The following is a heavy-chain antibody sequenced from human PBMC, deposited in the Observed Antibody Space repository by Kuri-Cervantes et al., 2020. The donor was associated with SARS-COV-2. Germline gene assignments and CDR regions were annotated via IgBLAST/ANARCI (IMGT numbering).Heavy chain of an antibody. CDR3: ARSTPFRRLLVISQGGAFDI. V-gene: IGHV1-2*04. J-gene: IGHJ3*02. D-gene: IGHD3-9*01. CDR2: INPNSGGT. Sequence: ASVKVSCKASGYTFTGHYMHWVRQAPGQGLEWMGWINPNSGGTHYAQKFQGWVTMTRDTSISTVYMELSRLRSDDTAVYYCARSTPFRRLLVISQGGAFDIWGQGTMVTVSS. CDR1: GYTFTGHY.